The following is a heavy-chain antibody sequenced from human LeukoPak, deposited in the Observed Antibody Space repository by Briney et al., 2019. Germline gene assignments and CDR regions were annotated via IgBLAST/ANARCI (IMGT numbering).Heavy chain of an antibody. CDR2: IIPIFGTA. CDR3: ASVPDILTGYYGY. Sequence: SVKVSCKASGGTFSSYAISWVRQAPGQGLEWMGRIIPIFGTANYAQKFQGRVTITTDESTSTAYMELSSLRSEDTAVYYCASVPDILTGYYGYWGQGTLVTVSS. V-gene: IGHV1-69*05. CDR1: GGTFSSYA. J-gene: IGHJ4*02. D-gene: IGHD3-9*01.